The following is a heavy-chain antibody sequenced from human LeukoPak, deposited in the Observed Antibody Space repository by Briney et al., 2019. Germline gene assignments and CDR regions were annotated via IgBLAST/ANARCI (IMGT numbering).Heavy chain of an antibody. CDR2: IYYTGRT. D-gene: IGHD1-1*01. Sequence: SETLSLTCTVSGGSIGSTSYYWGWIRQPPGKGLEWTGTIYYTGRTYYNPSLESRLTISVDTSKNQFSLKLTSVTAADTAIYYCAQSLGSGNWIGNWFDPWGQGTLVTVSS. V-gene: IGHV4-39*01. CDR3: AQSLGSGNWIGNWFDP. J-gene: IGHJ5*02. CDR1: GGSIGSTSYY.